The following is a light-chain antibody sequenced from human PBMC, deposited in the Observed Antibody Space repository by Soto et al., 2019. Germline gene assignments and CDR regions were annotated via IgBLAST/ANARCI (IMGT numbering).Light chain of an antibody. CDR2: GAS. J-gene: IGKJ2*01. V-gene: IGKV3D-15*01. CDR3: QEYTIWPYT. CDR1: QTIGRN. Sequence: EIVMTQSPATLSLSPGERATLSCRARQTIGRNLSWYQQKPGHAHRLLIYGASTMATVIPPRFSGSGYGTEISLTISSLQSEDFAVYFCQEYTIWPYTFGQGTKLAIK.